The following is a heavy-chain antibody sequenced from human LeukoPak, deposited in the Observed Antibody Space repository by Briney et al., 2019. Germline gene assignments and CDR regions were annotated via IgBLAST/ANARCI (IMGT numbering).Heavy chain of an antibody. CDR3: AREVEYSSGWYLGEVGQFDY. V-gene: IGHV3-21*01. CDR2: ISSSRSYI. CDR1: GFTFSSYS. J-gene: IGHJ4*02. Sequence: PWGTLTLSCAASGFTFSSYSMSWVRQAPGKGLEWVSYISSSRSYIYYADSVNGRFTISRDNAKNSLYLQMYSLRAEDTAVYYCAREVEYSSGWYLGEVGQFDYWGQGTLVTVSS. D-gene: IGHD6-19*01.